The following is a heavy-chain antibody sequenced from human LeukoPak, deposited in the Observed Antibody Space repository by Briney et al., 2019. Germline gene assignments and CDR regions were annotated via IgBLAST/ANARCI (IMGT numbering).Heavy chain of an antibody. J-gene: IGHJ6*03. D-gene: IGHD6-13*01. CDR3: ARVTGAAAGIYYYYYYMDV. V-gene: IGHV4-61*05. CDR1: GGSISSSSYY. CDR2: IYYSGST. Sequence: SETLSLTCTVSGGSISSSSYYWSWIRQPPGKGLEWIGYIYYSGSTNYNPSLKSRVTISVDTSKNQFSLKLSSVTAADTAVYYCARVTGAAAGIYYYYYYMDVWGKGTTVTVSS.